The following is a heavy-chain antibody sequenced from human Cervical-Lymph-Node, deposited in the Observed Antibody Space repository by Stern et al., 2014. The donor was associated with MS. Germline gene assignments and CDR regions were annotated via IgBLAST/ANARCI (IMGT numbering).Heavy chain of an antibody. Sequence: VQLVQYWAEVKKPGSSAKVSCKASGGTFSIYAINWVRQAPGQGLEWMGGIIPIFGTTNYAQKFQGRVTITADESTSTAYMELSSLRSEDTAVYYCARDSERMTYLDYWGQGTLVTVSS. J-gene: IGHJ4*02. CDR1: GGTFSIYA. CDR2: IIPIFGTT. CDR3: ARDSERMTYLDY. D-gene: IGHD1-1*01. V-gene: IGHV1-69*01.